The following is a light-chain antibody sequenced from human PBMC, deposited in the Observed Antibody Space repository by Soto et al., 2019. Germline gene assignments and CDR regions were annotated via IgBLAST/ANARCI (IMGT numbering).Light chain of an antibody. CDR1: QSVSGY. CDR3: QQYNSYS. V-gene: IGKV3-11*01. CDR2: DVS. J-gene: IGKJ1*01. Sequence: VVLTQSPVTLSLAPGERATLSCRASQSVSGYLAWYQQKPGQAPRLLIYDVSNRATGIPARFSGSGSGTDFTLTISSLQPDDFATYYCQQYNSYSFGQGTKLDIK.